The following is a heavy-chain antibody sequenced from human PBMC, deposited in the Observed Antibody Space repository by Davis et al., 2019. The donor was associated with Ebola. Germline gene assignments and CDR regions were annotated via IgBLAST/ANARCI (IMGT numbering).Heavy chain of an antibody. CDR3: ARRAGSYSADY. D-gene: IGHD1-26*01. Sequence: AASVKVSCKASGGTFSSYAISWVRQAPGQGLEWMGRIIPILGIANYAQKFQGRVTITADKSTSTAYMELRSLRSDDTAVYYCARRAGSYSADYWGQGTLVTVSS. J-gene: IGHJ4*02. CDR1: GGTFSSYA. V-gene: IGHV1-69*04. CDR2: IIPILGIA.